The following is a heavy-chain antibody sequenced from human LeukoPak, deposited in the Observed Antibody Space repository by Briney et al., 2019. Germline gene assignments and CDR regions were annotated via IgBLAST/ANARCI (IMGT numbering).Heavy chain of an antibody. CDR2: IIPIFGTA. J-gene: IGHJ3*02. CDR1: GYSFTSYW. Sequence: KISCKGSGYSFTSYWISWVRQAPGQGLEWMGGIIPIFGTANYAQKFQGRVTITADESTSTAYMELSSLRSEDTAVYYCARDEYGDRAFDIWGQGTMVTVSS. CDR3: ARDEYGDRAFDI. D-gene: IGHD4-17*01. V-gene: IGHV1-69*01.